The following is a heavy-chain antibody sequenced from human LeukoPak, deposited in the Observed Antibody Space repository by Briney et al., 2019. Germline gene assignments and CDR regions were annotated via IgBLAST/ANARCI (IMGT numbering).Heavy chain of an antibody. V-gene: IGHV4-59*08. CDR3: ARINWNYFDY. J-gene: IGHJ4*02. CDR1: GGSISSYY. D-gene: IGHD1-1*01. Sequence: KASETLSLTCTVSGGSISSYYWSWVRQPPGKGLEWIGYIYYSGNTNYNPSLKSRLTMSADRSRNQFSLNLNSVTAADTAVYCCARINWNYFDYWGQGILVTVSS. CDR2: IYYSGNT.